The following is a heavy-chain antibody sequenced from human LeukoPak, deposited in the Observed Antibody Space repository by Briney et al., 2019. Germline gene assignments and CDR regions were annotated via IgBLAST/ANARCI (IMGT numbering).Heavy chain of an antibody. CDR2: IYYSGST. V-gene: IGHV4-39*01. Sequence: SETLSLTCTVSGGSLSSSSYYWGWIRQPPGKGLAWIGSIYYSGSTYYNPSLKSRVTISVDTSKNQFSLKLSSVTAADTAVYYCASPLKGGYYYMDVWGKGTTVTVSS. CDR3: ASPLKGGYYYMDV. J-gene: IGHJ6*03. CDR1: GGSLSSSSYY. D-gene: IGHD3-16*01.